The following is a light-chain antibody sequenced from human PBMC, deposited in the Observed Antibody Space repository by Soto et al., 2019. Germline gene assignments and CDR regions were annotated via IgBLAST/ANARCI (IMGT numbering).Light chain of an antibody. CDR2: GAS. Sequence: EIVLTQSPGTLSLSPGERATLSCRASQSVSSSYLAWYQQKPGQAPRLLIYGASSRATGIPDTFSGSGSGTDFTLTLSRLEPEDFAVYYCQQYGSSTMYTFGQGTK. J-gene: IGKJ2*01. V-gene: IGKV3-20*01. CDR1: QSVSSSY. CDR3: QQYGSSTMYT.